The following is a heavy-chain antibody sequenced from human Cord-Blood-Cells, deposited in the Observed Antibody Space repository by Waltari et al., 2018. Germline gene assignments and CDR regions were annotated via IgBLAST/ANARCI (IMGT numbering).Heavy chain of an antibody. CDR1: GGTFSSYA. Sequence: QVQLVQSGAEVKKPGSSVKVSCKASGGTFSSYAISWVRQAPGQGLEWMGWIRPIFGTANYAKKFQGRVTITADESTSKAYMELSSLRSEDTAVYYCARPNWGSGEDDAFDIWGQGTMVTVSS. V-gene: IGHV1-69*01. CDR2: IRPIFGTA. D-gene: IGHD7-27*01. J-gene: IGHJ3*02. CDR3: ARPNWGSGEDDAFDI.